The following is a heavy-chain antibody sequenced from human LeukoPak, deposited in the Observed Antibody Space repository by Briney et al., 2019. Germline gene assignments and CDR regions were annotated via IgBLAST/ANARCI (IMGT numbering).Heavy chain of an antibody. V-gene: IGHV1-18*01. CDR3: ATSSIAARDPRKNAFDI. CDR1: GYTFTSYG. Sequence: ASVKVSCKASGYTFTSYGISWVRQAPGQGLEWMGWISAYNGNANYAQKLQGRVTMTTDTSTSTAYMELRSLRSEDTAVYYCATSSIAARDPRKNAFDIWGQGTMVTVSS. CDR2: ISAYNGNA. J-gene: IGHJ3*02. D-gene: IGHD6-6*01.